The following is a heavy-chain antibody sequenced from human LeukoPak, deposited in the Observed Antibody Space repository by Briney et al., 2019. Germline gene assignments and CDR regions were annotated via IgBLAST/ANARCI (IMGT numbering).Heavy chain of an antibody. CDR1: GFTFSSYT. V-gene: IGHV3-23*01. CDR3: AKDGASGWFGEGYFDY. J-gene: IGHJ4*02. CDR2: IHNGGGTT. Sequence: PGGSLRLSCTASGFTFSSYTMNWVRRAPGKGLEWVSAIHNGGGTTSYADSVKGRFTISRDNSKNTLYLQMNSLRAEDTAVYYCAKDGASGWFGEGYFDYWGQGTLVTVSS. D-gene: IGHD3-10*01.